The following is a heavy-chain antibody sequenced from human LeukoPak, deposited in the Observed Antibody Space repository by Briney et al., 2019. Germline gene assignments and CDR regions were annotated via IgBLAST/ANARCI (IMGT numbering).Heavy chain of an antibody. CDR2: IGIDSGNT. D-gene: IGHD5-24*01. V-gene: IGHV3-48*01. Sequence: GGSLRLSCAASGFTFSDYSVNWVRQAPGKGLEWISYIGIDSGNTNYADSVKGRFTISGDKAKNSLYLQMNSLRVEDTAVYYCARDYKYAFDNWGQGTLVTDSS. CDR1: GFTFSDYS. J-gene: IGHJ4*02. CDR3: ARDYKYAFDN.